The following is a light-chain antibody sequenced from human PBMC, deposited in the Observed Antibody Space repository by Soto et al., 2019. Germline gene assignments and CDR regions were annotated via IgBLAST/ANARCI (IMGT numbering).Light chain of an antibody. CDR3: HQYNSYTWT. J-gene: IGKJ1*01. CDR1: QGITNW. V-gene: IGKV1D-16*01. Sequence: DIQMTQSPSTLSGSVGDRVTITCRASQGITNWLAWYQQKPGKAPKLLIYAASGLPSGVPSRFSASGSGTEFTLTISGLQPDDFATYYCHQYNSYTWTFGQGTKVDIK. CDR2: AAS.